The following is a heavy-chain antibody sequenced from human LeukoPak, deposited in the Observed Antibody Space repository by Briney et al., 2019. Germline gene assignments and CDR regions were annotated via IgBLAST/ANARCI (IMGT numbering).Heavy chain of an antibody. CDR2: INPNSGGT. Sequence: ASVKVSCKASGYTFTGYYMHWVRQAPGQGLEWMGWINPNSGGTNYAQKFRGRVTMTRDTSISTAYMELSRLRSDDTAVYYCARERKNGDFVDYWGQGTLVTVSS. CDR3: ARERKNGDFVDY. CDR1: GYTFTGYY. V-gene: IGHV1-2*02. J-gene: IGHJ4*02. D-gene: IGHD4-17*01.